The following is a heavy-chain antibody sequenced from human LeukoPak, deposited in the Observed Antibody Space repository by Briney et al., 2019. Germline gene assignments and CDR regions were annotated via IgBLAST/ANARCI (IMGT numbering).Heavy chain of an antibody. V-gene: IGHV3-23*01. Sequence: QVGGSLRLSCAASGFTFSSYAMSWVRQAPGKGLEWVSAISGSGGSTYYADSVKGRFTISRDNSKNTLYLQMNSLRAEDTAVYYCAKDGRGWFGPNWFDPWGQGTLVTVSS. CDR3: AKDGRGWFGPNWFDP. J-gene: IGHJ5*02. D-gene: IGHD3-10*01. CDR2: ISGSGGST. CDR1: GFTFSSYA.